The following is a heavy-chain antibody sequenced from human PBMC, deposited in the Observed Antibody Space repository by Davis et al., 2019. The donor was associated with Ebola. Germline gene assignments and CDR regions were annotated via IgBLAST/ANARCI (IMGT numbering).Heavy chain of an antibody. CDR1: GYSFTPYW. D-gene: IGHD5-12*01. CDR3: ARHRGYIGYDSVPFDI. J-gene: IGHJ3*02. V-gene: IGHV5-51*01. CDR2: IYPDDSDA. Sequence: PGGSLRLSCQASGYSFTPYWIGRVRHMPGKGLEWMGIIYPDDSDARYSPSFQGQVTISADKSISTAYLQWSSLKASDTAMYYCARHRGYIGYDSVPFDIWGQGTMVIVSS.